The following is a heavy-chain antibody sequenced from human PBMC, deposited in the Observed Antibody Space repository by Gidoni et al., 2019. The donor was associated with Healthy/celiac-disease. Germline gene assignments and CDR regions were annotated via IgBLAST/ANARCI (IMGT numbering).Heavy chain of an antibody. J-gene: IGHJ3*02. CDR3: ARDLTDDAFDI. CDR2: FGTA. Sequence: FGTANYAQKFQGRVTITAEESTSTAYMELSSLRSEDTAVYYCARDLTDDAFDIWGQGTMVTGSS. V-gene: IGHV1-69*01.